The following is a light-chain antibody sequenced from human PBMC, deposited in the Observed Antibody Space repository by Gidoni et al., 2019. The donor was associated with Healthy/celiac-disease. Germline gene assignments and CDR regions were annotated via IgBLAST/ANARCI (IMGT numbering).Light chain of an antibody. J-gene: IGKJ5*01. CDR3: MQALQTPFT. CDR2: LGS. Sequence: VMTQSPLSLPVTPGEPASISCRSSQSLLHSNGYNYLDWYLQKPGQSPQLLIYLGSNRASGVPDRFRGRGSGTDFTLKISRVEAEDVGVYYCMQALQTPFTFGQGTRLEIK. V-gene: IGKV2-28*01. CDR1: QSLLHSNGYNY.